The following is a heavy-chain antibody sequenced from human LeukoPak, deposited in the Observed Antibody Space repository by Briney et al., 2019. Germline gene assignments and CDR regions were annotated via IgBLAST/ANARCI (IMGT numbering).Heavy chain of an antibody. Sequence: PGGSLRLSCAASGFTFSSYAMSWVRQAPGKGLEWVSGISGSAGSTYYADSVKGRFTISRDNSKNTLSLQMNSLRADDTAVYYCAKGHSSSWYYGYMDVWGQGTTVTVSS. J-gene: IGHJ6*02. CDR3: AKGHSSSWYYGYMDV. D-gene: IGHD6-13*01. V-gene: IGHV3-23*01. CDR2: ISGSAGST. CDR1: GFTFSSYA.